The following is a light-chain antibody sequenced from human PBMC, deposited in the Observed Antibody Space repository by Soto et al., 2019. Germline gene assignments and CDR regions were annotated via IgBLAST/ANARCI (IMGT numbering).Light chain of an antibody. CDR3: ATWDSSLSAVV. J-gene: IGLJ2*01. V-gene: IGLV1-51*01. CDR2: DNN. Sequence: QSVLTQPPSVSAAPGQKVTISCSGSSSNIGKNYVSWYQQFPGTAPKLLIYDNNLGPPGIPDRFSGSKSGTSATLGITGLQTGDEADYYCATWDSSLSAVVFGGGTKLTVL. CDR1: SSNIGKNY.